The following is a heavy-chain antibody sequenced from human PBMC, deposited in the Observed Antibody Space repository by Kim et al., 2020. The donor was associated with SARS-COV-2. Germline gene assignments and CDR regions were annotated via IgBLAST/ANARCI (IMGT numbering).Heavy chain of an antibody. V-gene: IGHV3-21*01. D-gene: IGHD4-17*01. CDR3: ARGMGDYGDFLFDY. CDR1: GFTFSSYS. J-gene: IGHJ4*02. Sequence: GGSLRLSCAASGFTFSSYSMNWVRQAPGKGLEWVSSISSSSSYIYYADSVKGRFTISRDNAKNSLYLQMNSLRAEDTAVYYCARGMGDYGDFLFDYWGQGTLVTVSS. CDR2: ISSSSSYI.